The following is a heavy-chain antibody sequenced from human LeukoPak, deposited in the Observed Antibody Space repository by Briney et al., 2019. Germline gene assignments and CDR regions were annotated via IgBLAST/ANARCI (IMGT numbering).Heavy chain of an antibody. Sequence: PSETLSLTCTVSGGSISSYYWSWIRQPPGKGLEWIGYIYYSGSTNYNPSLKSRVTISVDTSKNQFSLKLSSGTASDTAVYYCARLRYYDNSGYYEYYYYMDVGGKGTTVTISS. CDR3: ARLRYYDNSGYYEYYYYMDV. J-gene: IGHJ6*03. V-gene: IGHV4-59*01. CDR1: GGSISSYY. D-gene: IGHD3-22*01. CDR2: IYYSGST.